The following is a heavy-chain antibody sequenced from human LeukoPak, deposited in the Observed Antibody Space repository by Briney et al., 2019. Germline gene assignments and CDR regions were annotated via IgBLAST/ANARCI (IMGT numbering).Heavy chain of an antibody. Sequence: PGGSLRLSCAASGFTFSNYAMTWVRQAPGRGLEWVSVIGHYGADIHYADSVEGRFTISRDNSANTLYLQMNSLRAEDTAVYYCAKRPVTTARSLDPWGQGTLVTVSS. J-gene: IGHJ5*02. D-gene: IGHD4-17*01. CDR1: GFTFSNYA. V-gene: IGHV3-23*01. CDR3: AKRPVTTARSLDP. CDR2: IGHYGADI.